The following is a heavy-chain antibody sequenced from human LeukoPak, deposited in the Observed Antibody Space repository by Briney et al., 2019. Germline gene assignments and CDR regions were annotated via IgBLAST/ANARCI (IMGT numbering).Heavy chain of an antibody. J-gene: IGHJ4*02. CDR1: GYNFTGNY. CDR2: INCNSGAT. Sequence: GASVKVSCKASGYNFTGNYMHWLRQAPGQGLEWMGWINCNSGATKYAQKFQGRITMTRDTSVRTGYVELRSVTSDDTAVYYCARSLVNWGRGPLVTVSS. V-gene: IGHV1-2*02. CDR3: ARSLVN. D-gene: IGHD6-6*01.